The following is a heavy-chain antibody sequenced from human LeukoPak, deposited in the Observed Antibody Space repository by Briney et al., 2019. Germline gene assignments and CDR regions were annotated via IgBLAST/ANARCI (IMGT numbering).Heavy chain of an antibody. D-gene: IGHD3-22*01. Sequence: SETLSLTCTVSGNSISSGDNYWSWIRQPAGKGLEWIGRIYTTGSTNYNPSLKSRVTISVDTSKNQFSLKLSSVTAADTAVYYCAREDYYESSGYYDYFDYWGQGTLVTVSS. V-gene: IGHV4-61*02. CDR2: IYTTGST. CDR1: GNSISSGDNY. J-gene: IGHJ4*02. CDR3: AREDYYESSGYYDYFDY.